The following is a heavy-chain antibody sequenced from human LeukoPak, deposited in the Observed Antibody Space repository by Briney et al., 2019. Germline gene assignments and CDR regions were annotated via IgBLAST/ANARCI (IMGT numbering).Heavy chain of an antibody. J-gene: IGHJ4*02. D-gene: IGHD6-6*01. CDR1: GYTFTSYA. V-gene: IGHV1-3*03. CDR3: ARASSGFDY. CDR2: IKAGNGNT. Sequence: ASVKVSCKASGYTFTSYALQWVRQAPGQRLEWMGWIKAGNGNTKYSEEFQGRVTITRDTSASTAYMELSSLRSEDMAVYYCARASSGFDYWGQGTLVTVSS.